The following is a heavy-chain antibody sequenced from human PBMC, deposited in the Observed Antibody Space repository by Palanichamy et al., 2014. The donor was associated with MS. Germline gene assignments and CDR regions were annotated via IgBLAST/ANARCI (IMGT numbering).Heavy chain of an antibody. D-gene: IGHD1-7*01. V-gene: IGHV1-18*04. CDR1: GFRFSDNG. CDR3: ARVPSTSAWNYHDY. Sequence: QVRLVQSEGEMKKPGASVTVSCKASGFRFSDNGINWVRQAPGQGLEWLGWIDVYGRTKYADKVQDRIVMTTDTSTNTAYMDLTSLRSDDTAVYYCARVPSTSAWNYHDYWGQGTLVTVSS. CDR2: IDVYGRT. J-gene: IGHJ4*02.